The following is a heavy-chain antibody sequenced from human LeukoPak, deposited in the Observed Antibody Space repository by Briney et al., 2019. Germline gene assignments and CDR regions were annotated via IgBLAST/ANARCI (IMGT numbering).Heavy chain of an antibody. Sequence: KTGGSLRLSCAASGFTFSDYYMSWIRQAPGKGLEWVSYISSSGGTIYYADSVKGRFTISRDNAKNSLYLQMNSLRAEDTAVYYCARVLHAYLQSSPLNYWGQGTLVTVSS. J-gene: IGHJ4*02. V-gene: IGHV3-11*04. CDR3: ARVLHAYLQSSPLNY. CDR2: ISSSGGTI. D-gene: IGHD5-24*01. CDR1: GFTFSDYY.